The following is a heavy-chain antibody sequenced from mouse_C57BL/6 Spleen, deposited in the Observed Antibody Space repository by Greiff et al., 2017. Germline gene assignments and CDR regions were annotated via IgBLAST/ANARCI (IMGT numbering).Heavy chain of an antibody. CDR3: AGIWDYDYGSSYGAMDY. Sequence: VQRVESGPGLVAPSQSLSITCTVSGFSLTSYAISWVRQPPGKGLEWLGVIWTGGGTNYNSALKPRLTISQDNSKSQVFLKMNSLQTEDTARYDCAGIWDYDYGSSYGAMDYWGQGTSVTVAS. J-gene: IGHJ4*01. CDR2: IWTGGGT. CDR1: GFSLTSYA. V-gene: IGHV2-9-1*01. D-gene: IGHD1-1*01.